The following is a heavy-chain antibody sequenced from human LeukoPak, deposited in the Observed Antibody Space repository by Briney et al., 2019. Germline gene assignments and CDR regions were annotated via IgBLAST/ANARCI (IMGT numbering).Heavy chain of an antibody. J-gene: IGHJ4*02. V-gene: IGHV4-39*07. CDR2: IYYSGST. D-gene: IGHD6-19*01. Sequence: SETLSLTCTVSGGSISSSSYYWGWIRQPPGKGLEWIGSIYYSGSTYYNPSLKSRVTISVDTSKNQFSLKLSSVTAADTAVYYCARDYGWYYFDYWGQGTLVTVSS. CDR1: GGSISSSSYY. CDR3: ARDYGWYYFDY.